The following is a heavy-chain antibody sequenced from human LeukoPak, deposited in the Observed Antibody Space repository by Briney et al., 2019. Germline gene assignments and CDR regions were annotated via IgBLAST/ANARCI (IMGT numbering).Heavy chain of an antibody. J-gene: IGHJ4*02. CDR2: ISAYNANT. CDR1: GYTFTSYG. V-gene: IGHV1-18*01. D-gene: IGHD6-6*01. Sequence: ASVKVSCKASGYTFTSYGFSWVRQAPGQGLEWMGWISAYNANTNYAQKFQGRVTMTTDTSTNTAFMELRSLRFDDTAVYYCARDFTYATSSAYWGQGTLVTVSS. CDR3: ARDFTYATSSAY.